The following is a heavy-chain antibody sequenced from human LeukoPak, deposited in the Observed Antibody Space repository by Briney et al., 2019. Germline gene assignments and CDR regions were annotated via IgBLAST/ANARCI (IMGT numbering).Heavy chain of an antibody. V-gene: IGHV4-59*01. Sequence: SETLSLTCTVSGGSISSYYWSWIRQPPGKGLEWIGYIYYSGSTNYNPSLKSRVTISVDTSKNQFSLKLSSVTAADTAVYYCARVRTYYYYYMDVWGKGTTVTISS. CDR3: ARVRTYYYYYMDV. D-gene: IGHD4-17*01. J-gene: IGHJ6*03. CDR1: GGSISSYY. CDR2: IYYSGST.